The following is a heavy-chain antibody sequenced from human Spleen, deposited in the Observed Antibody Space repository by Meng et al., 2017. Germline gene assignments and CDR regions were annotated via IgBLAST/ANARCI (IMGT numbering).Heavy chain of an antibody. J-gene: IGHJ4*02. D-gene: IGHD6-13*01. V-gene: IGHV1-18*01. CDR3: ARDLGIAAAGGSFDY. CDR1: GYTFTSYG. CDR2: ISAYNGNT. Sequence: ASVKVSCKTSGYTFTSYGISWVRQAPGQGLDWMGWISAYNGNTDYAQKFQGRVTMTTDTSTSTAYMELMSLRSDDTAVYYCARDLGIAAAGGSFDYWGQGTLVTVSS.